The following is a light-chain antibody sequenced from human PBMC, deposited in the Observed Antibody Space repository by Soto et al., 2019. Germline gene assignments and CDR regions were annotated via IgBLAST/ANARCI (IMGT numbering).Light chain of an antibody. CDR3: QQYHRYST. CDR2: DVS. V-gene: IGKV1-5*01. J-gene: IGKJ1*01. CDR1: QSINAW. Sequence: DIHMTQAPSPLSTSVGDTVTITCRASQSINAWLAWYQQKPGKAPKLLIYDVSTLASGVPSRFSGSASGTEFTLTISNLESDDFTSYYCQQYHRYSTFGQGTKVDI.